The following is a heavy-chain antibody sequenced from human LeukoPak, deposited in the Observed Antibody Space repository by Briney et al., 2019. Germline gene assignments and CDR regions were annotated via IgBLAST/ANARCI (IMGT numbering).Heavy chain of an antibody. CDR1: GGSISSSSYY. Sequence: ETLSLTCTVSGGSISSSSYYWGWIRQPPGKGLEWVSAISGSGGSTYYADSVKGRFTISRDNSKNTLYLQMNSLRAEDTAVYYCAKEQGSSGYYFDYWGQGTLVTVSS. CDR2: ISGSGGST. V-gene: IGHV3-23*01. D-gene: IGHD3-22*01. J-gene: IGHJ4*02. CDR3: AKEQGSSGYYFDY.